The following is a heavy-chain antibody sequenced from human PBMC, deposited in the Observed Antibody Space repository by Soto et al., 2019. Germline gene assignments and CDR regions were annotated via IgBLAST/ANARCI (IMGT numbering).Heavy chain of an antibody. CDR1: GFSFSSHW. CDR3: ARGSKDSYPGSRIFDF. CDR2: IKQDGNDK. Sequence: PGGSLRLSCGASGFSFSSHWMIWVRQAPGKGLEWVADIKQDGNDKRYVDSVKGRFTISRDNAKSSLYLQMNSLRAEDTAVYYCARGSKDSYPGSRIFDFWGRGTLVTVSS. J-gene: IGHJ4*02. D-gene: IGHD2-15*01. V-gene: IGHV3-7*03.